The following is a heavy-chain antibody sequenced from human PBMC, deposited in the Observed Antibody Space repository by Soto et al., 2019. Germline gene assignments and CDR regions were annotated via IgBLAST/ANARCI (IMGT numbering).Heavy chain of an antibody. CDR1: GYTFTSYG. J-gene: IGHJ3*02. D-gene: IGHD5-12*01. CDR2: ISAYNGNT. V-gene: IGHV1-18*04. Sequence: ASVKVSCKASGYTFTSYGISWVRQAPGQGLEWMGWISAYNGNTNYAQKLQGRVTMTTDTSTSTAYTELRSLRSDDTAVYYCARDRDGYNSLADAFDIWGQGTMVTVSS. CDR3: ARDRDGYNSLADAFDI.